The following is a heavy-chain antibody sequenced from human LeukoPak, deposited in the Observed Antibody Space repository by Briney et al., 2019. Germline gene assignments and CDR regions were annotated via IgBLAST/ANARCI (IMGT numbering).Heavy chain of an antibody. V-gene: IGHV3-72*01. CDR3: ARVNVASSGFDY. CDR1: GFTFTDHY. D-gene: IGHD3-10*01. CDR2: TRNKANSYTT. Sequence: GGSLRLSCAASGFTFTDHYMDWVRQAPGNGLEWVGRTRNKANSYTTEYAASVKGRLTISRDDSKNSLYLQMNSLKTEDTAVYYCARVNVASSGFDYWGQGTLVTVSS. J-gene: IGHJ4*02.